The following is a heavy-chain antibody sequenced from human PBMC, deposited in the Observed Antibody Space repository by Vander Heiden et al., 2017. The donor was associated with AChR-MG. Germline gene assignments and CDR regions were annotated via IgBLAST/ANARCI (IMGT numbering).Heavy chain of an antibody. CDR1: GFTFSSYT. CDR3: ARDFCGGECYSWGTLDY. D-gene: IGHD2-21*01. Sequence: QVQLVDSGGGVVQPGRSLRLSCAASGFTFSSYTMHWVRQAPGKGLEWVAVISFDGSNTYYADAVKGRFTISRDNSKNTLFLEMNSLRSEDTAVFYCARDFCGGECYSWGTLDYWGQGTLVTVSS. CDR2: ISFDGSNT. V-gene: IGHV3-30-3*01. J-gene: IGHJ4*02.